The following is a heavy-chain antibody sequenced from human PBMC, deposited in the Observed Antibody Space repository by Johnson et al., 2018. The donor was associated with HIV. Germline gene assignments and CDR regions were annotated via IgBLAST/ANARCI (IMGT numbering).Heavy chain of an antibody. J-gene: IGHJ3*02. CDR2: INSAGSST. V-gene: IGHV3-74*02. CDR3: ASGYCSSTSCYGRKLLDDAFDI. D-gene: IGHD2-2*03. CDR1: GFTFDDYG. Sequence: VQLVESGGGVVQPGGSLRLSCAASGFTFDDYGMSWVRQAPGKGLVWVSRINSAGSSTSYADSVKGRFTISRDNAKNSLYLQMNSLRAEDTAVYYCASGYCSSTSCYGRKLLDDAFDIWGQGTMVTVSS.